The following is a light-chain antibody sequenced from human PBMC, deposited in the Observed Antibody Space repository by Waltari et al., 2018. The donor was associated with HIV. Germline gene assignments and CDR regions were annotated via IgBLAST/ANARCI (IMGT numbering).Light chain of an antibody. Sequence: ENVLTQSPGTLSLSPGERATLSCRASRSFSSNYLTWYQQRPGQAPSLLIYAASTRATAIPDRFSGSGSGTDFTLTISRLEPEDFAVYYCQQYGTSPYTFGQGTKVEI. CDR2: AAS. CDR3: QQYGTSPYT. CDR1: RSFSSNY. J-gene: IGKJ2*01. V-gene: IGKV3-20*01.